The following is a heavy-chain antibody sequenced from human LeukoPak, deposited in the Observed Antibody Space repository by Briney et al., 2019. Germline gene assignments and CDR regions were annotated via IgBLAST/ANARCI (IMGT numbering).Heavy chain of an antibody. D-gene: IGHD2-2*01. J-gene: IGHJ4*02. CDR3: AREVREVPH. V-gene: IGHV3-7*04. CDR1: GFTFSSCW. Sequence: PGGSLRLSCAASGFTFSSCWMSWVRQAPGKGLEWVAKINQYGTEKYYVDSVKGRFTISRDNAKNSLYLQMNSLRAEDTAVYYCAREVREVPHWGQGTLVTVSS. CDR2: INQYGTEK.